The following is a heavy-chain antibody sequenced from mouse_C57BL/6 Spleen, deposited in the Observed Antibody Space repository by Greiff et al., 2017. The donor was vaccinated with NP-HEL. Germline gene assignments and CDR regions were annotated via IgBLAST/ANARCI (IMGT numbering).Heavy chain of an antibody. Sequence: EVQLQQSGAELVRPGASVKLSCTASGFNIKDYYMHWVKQRPEQGLEWIGRIDPEDGDTEYAPKFQGKATMTADTSSNTAYLQLSSLTSEDTAVYYCTSIYYYGSSYYFDYWGQGTTLTVSS. V-gene: IGHV14-1*01. J-gene: IGHJ2*01. CDR3: TSIYYYGSSYYFDY. CDR1: GFNIKDYY. D-gene: IGHD1-1*01. CDR2: IDPEDGDT.